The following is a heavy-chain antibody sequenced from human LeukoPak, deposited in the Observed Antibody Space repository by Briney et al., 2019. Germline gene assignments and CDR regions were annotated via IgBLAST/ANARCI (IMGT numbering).Heavy chain of an antibody. J-gene: IGHJ4*02. CDR2: ISSSGSTI. V-gene: IGHV3-11*01. CDR1: GFTFSDYY. Sequence: GGSLRLSCAASGFTFSDYYMSWIRQAPGKGLEWVSYISSSGSTIYYADSVKGRFTISRDNAKNSLYLQMNSLRAEDTAVYYCARAVRRIAVAGTGTLDYWGQGTLVTVSS. D-gene: IGHD6-19*01. CDR3: ARAVRRIAVAGTGTLDY.